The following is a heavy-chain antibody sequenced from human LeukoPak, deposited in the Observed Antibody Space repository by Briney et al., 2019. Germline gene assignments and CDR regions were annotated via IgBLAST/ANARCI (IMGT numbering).Heavy chain of an antibody. CDR3: AKAGGTTVTTFFDY. V-gene: IGHV3-30*18. Sequence: PGGSLRLSCAASGFTFSSYGMHRVRQAPGKGLEWVAVISYDGSNKYYADSVKGRFTISRDNAKNTLYLQMNSLRAEDTAVYYCAKAGGTTVTTFFDYWGHGTLVTVSS. CDR2: ISYDGSNK. J-gene: IGHJ4*01. D-gene: IGHD4-17*01. CDR1: GFTFSSYG.